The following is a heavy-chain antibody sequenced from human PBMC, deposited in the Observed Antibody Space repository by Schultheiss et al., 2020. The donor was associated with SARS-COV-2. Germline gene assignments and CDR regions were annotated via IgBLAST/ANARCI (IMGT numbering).Heavy chain of an antibody. CDR2: ISSYSITK. Sequence: GGSLRLSCAASGFAVSSFYMNWVRQAPGKGLEWVSYISSYSITKYYADSVKGRFTIARDNAKNSLYLQMDSLRDEDTAVYYCARADCSSSSCSSFGHWGQGTLVTVSS. CDR1: GFAVSSFY. V-gene: IGHV3-48*02. CDR3: ARADCSSSSCSSFGH. D-gene: IGHD2-2*01. J-gene: IGHJ4*02.